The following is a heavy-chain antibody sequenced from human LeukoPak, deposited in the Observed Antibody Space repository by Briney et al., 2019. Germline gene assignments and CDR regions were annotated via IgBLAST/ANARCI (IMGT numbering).Heavy chain of an antibody. V-gene: IGHV1-18*01. CDR3: ARKRGIVGARADYYYYGMDV. CDR1: GYTFTSYD. CDR2: ISAYNGNT. Sequence: ASVKVSCKASGYTFTSYDINWVRQVTGQGLEWMGWISAYNGNTNYAQKLQGRVTVTTDTSTSTAYMELRSLRSDDTAVYYCARKRGIVGARADYYYYGMDVWGQGTTVTVSS. J-gene: IGHJ6*02. D-gene: IGHD1-26*01.